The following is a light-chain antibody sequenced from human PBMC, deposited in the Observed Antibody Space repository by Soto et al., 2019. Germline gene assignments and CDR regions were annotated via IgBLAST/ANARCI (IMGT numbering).Light chain of an antibody. CDR3: SSYAGSNKKV. CDR2: EVS. Sequence: QSALTQPPSASGSPGQSVTISCTGTSSDVGGYNYVSWYQQPPGTAHKLMIYEVSKRPSGVPDRFSGSNSGNTASLTVSGLQAEDAADYYCSSYAGSNKKVFGGGTKLTVL. J-gene: IGLJ2*01. CDR1: SSDVGGYNY. V-gene: IGLV2-8*01.